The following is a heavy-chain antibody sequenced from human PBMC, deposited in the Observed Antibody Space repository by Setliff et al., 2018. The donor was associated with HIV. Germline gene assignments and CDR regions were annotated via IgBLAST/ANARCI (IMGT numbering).Heavy chain of an antibody. Sequence: SVKVSCKASGGTFSSYAINWVRQAPGQGLAWMGGIIPMFGTLNFAQKFQGRVTITTDESTSTAYMELNSLRSEDTAVYYCARDHSNGYGYSGSYGPFDIWGQGTMVTVSS. J-gene: IGHJ3*02. V-gene: IGHV1-69*05. CDR3: ARDHSNGYGYSGSYGPFDI. CDR2: IIPMFGTL. D-gene: IGHD1-26*01. CDR1: GGTFSSYA.